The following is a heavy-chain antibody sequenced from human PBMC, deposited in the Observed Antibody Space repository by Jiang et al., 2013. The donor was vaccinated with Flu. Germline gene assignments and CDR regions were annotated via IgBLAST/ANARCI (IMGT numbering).Heavy chain of an antibody. J-gene: IGHJ4*02. D-gene: IGHD1-1*01. CDR3: AKDDPGLRVPFDY. CDR1: GFMFSGYG. CDR2: ISYDGSET. Sequence: SLRLSCAASGFMFSGYGMHWVRQAPGKGLEWVALISYDGSETYFADSVKGRFTTSKDNSKNTVTLQMNRLRVEDTAMYYCAKDDPGLRVPFDYWGQGALVTVSS. V-gene: IGHV3-30*18.